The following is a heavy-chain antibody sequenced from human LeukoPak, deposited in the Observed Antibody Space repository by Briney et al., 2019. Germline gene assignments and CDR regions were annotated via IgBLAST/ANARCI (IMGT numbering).Heavy chain of an antibody. V-gene: IGHV1-2*06. J-gene: IGHJ3*02. Sequence: ASVKISCKASGYTFTGYYMHWVRQAPGQGLEWMGRINPNSGGTNYAQKFQGRVTMTRDTSISTAYMELSRLRSDDTAVYYCARGEYYYDSSGRDAFDIWGQGTMVTVSS. CDR2: INPNSGGT. CDR3: ARGEYYYDSSGRDAFDI. D-gene: IGHD3-22*01. CDR1: GYTFTGYY.